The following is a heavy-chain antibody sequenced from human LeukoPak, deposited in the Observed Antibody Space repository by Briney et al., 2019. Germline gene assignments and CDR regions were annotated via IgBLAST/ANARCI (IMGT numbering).Heavy chain of an antibody. CDR1: GFTSTTYA. D-gene: IGHD2-21*01. CDR2: ITASGGST. V-gene: IGHV3-23*01. CDR3: ARALFFDC. Sequence: GGSLRLSCAASGFTSTTYAMSWVRQAPGKGLEWVSGITASGGSTYYADSVKGRLTISRDSPSNTLSLRMNSLRAEDTAVYYCARALFFDCWGQGTLVTVSS. J-gene: IGHJ4*02.